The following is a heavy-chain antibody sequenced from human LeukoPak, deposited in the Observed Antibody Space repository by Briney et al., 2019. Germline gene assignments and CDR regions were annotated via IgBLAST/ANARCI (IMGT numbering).Heavy chain of an antibody. CDR2: IYHSGST. D-gene: IGHD3-22*01. J-gene: IGHJ3*02. Sequence: SQTLSLTCAVSGGFISSGGYSWSWIRQPPGKGLEWIGYIYHSGSTYYNPSLKSRVTISVDRSKNQFSLKLSSVTAADTAVYYCARAAGSGYPDAFDIWGQGTMVTVSS. CDR3: ARAAGSGYPDAFDI. V-gene: IGHV4-30-2*01. CDR1: GGFISSGGYS.